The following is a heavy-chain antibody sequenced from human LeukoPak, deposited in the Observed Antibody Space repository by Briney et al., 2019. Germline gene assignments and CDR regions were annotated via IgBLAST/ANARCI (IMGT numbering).Heavy chain of an antibody. J-gene: IGHJ3*02. D-gene: IGHD3-22*01. CDR3: AIENREYYDSSGYSVAFDI. V-gene: IGHV4-59*01. CDR2: IYYSVST. CDR1: GGSISSYY. Sequence: PESLSLTCIVSGGSISSYYWSWIRPPPGKGLEWIGYIYYSVSTTYNTSLKGRATLSVATSKHQFSRNLSSITAENTALYSFAIENREYYDSSGYSVAFDIWGQGKMVTVSS.